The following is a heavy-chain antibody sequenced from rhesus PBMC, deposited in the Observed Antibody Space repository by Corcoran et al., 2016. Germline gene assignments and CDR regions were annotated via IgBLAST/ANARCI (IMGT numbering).Heavy chain of an antibody. CDR2: IFGLWST. CDR3: ARDQSSWSRGLDS. V-gene: IGHV4S10*01. J-gene: IGHJ6*01. CDR1: GGSIRDSYR. Sequence: QMQLQESGPGVVTPSETLSLTCVVSGGSIRDSYRWTWFRQPPGKGLEWIGSIFGLWSTNYNPSLTSRVTSSKDTSKNEFSLKLTSVTAADTAVYYCARDQSSWSRGLDSWGQGVVVTVSS. D-gene: IGHD6-13*01.